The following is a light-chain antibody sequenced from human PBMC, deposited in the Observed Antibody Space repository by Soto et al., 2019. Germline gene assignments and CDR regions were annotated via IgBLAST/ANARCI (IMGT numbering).Light chain of an antibody. CDR1: NLGSKS. CDR3: QVWDSSSDLRV. V-gene: IGLV3-21*04. Sequence: SYELTQPPSVSVAPGGTARIACGGDNLGSKSVQWYQQKPGQAPVLVISYDSDRPSGLPERFSGSNSGDTATLTISRVEAGDEADYYCQVWDSSSDLRVFGTGTKVTVL. J-gene: IGLJ1*01. CDR2: YDS.